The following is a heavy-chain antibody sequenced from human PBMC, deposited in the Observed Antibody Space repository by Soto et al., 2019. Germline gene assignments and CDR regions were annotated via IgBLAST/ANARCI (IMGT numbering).Heavy chain of an antibody. V-gene: IGHV1-18*01. CDR1: GYTFTSYG. CDR3: ARRYYYYYYGMDV. CDR2: ISAYNGNT. J-gene: IGHJ6*02. Sequence: ASVKVSCKASGYTFTSYGISWVRQAPGQGPEWMGWISAYNGNTNYAQKLQGRVTMTTDTSTSTAYMELRSLRSDDTAVYYCARRYYYYYYGMDVWGQGTTVTVSS.